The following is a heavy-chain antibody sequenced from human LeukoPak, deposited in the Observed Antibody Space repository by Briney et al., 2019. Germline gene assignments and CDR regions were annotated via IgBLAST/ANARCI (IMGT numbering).Heavy chain of an antibody. CDR3: TTEPYYGSAFDY. CDR1: GFTFSNYG. CDR2: IKSKTDGGTT. J-gene: IGHJ4*02. D-gene: IGHD3-10*01. V-gene: IGHV3-15*01. Sequence: GGSLRLSCAASGFTFSNYGMHWARQAPGKGLEWVGRIKSKTDGGTTDYAAPVKGRFTISRDDSKNTLYLQMNSLKTEDTAVYYCTTEPYYGSAFDYWGQGTLVTVSS.